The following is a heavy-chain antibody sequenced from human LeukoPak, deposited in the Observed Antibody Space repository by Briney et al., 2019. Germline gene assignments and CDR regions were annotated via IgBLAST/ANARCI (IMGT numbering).Heavy chain of an antibody. CDR3: TTDRYCSGITCREYFQH. J-gene: IGHJ1*01. D-gene: IGHD2-15*01. CDR2: IKSKSDGGTI. CDR1: EFTFNNAW. V-gene: IGHV3-15*01. Sequence: GGSLRLSCAAFEFTFNNAWMSWVRQAPGKGLEWVGRIKSKSDGGTIDYAAPVKGRFTISRDDSKNTLYLQMNSLKNEDTAMYYCTTDRYCSGITCREYFQHWGQGTLVTVSS.